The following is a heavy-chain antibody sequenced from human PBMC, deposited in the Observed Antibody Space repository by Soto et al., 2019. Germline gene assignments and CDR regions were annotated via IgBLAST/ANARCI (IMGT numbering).Heavy chain of an antibody. D-gene: IGHD3-16*01. CDR3: ARVWGTIDY. CDR1: GYTFTNYD. J-gene: IGHJ4*02. V-gene: IGHV1-8*01. CDR2: MNPNSGNT. Sequence: QVQLVQSGAEVKKPGASVKVSCKASGYTFTNYDINWVRQATGQGLEWMGWMNPNSGNTGSAQKFXXRXTMXRDTSTGTAYMELTSLRYEDTAVYYCARVWGTIDYWGQGTLVTVSS.